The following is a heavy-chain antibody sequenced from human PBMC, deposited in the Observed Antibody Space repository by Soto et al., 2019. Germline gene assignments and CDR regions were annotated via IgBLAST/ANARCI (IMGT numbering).Heavy chain of an antibody. J-gene: IGHJ5*02. CDR2: ISAYNGNT. D-gene: IGHD3-3*01. CDR3: AKGNDFRESSA. CDR1: GYTFTSYY. V-gene: IGHV1-18*04. Sequence: ASVKVSCKASGYTFTSYYIHWVRQAPGQGLEWVGWISAYNGNTNYAQKLQGRVTMTTDTSTSTAYMELRSLRSDDTAVYYCAKGNDFRESSAWGQGTLVTVSS.